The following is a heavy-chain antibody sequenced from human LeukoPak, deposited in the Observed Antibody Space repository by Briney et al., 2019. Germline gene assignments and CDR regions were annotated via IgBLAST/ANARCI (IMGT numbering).Heavy chain of an antibody. V-gene: IGHV4-4*07. J-gene: IGHJ4*02. CDR2: LYTSGST. D-gene: IGHD5-18*01. Sequence: SETLSLTCTVSDGSISSYYWSWIRQPAGKGLEWIGRLYTSGSTNYNPSLKSRVTMSLDTSKNQFSLKLSSVTAADTAVYYCARDTYNYGSSAYYFDYWGQGTLVTVSS. CDR3: ARDTYNYGSSAYYFDY. CDR1: DGSISSYY.